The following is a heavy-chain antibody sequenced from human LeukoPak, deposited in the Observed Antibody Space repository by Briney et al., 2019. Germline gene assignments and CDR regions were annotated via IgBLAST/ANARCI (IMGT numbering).Heavy chain of an antibody. Sequence: PSETLSLTCTVSGGSISSGGYYWGWIRQPPGKGLEWIASMYYSGTSHYNPSLRSRVTISVDTSKNQFSLEVSSVTAADTAVYYCARGGGSGSYYYYYYYYMDVWGKGTTVTISS. V-gene: IGHV4-39*07. CDR1: GGSISSGGYY. D-gene: IGHD3-10*01. CDR3: ARGGGSGSYYYYYYYYMDV. CDR2: MYYSGTS. J-gene: IGHJ6*03.